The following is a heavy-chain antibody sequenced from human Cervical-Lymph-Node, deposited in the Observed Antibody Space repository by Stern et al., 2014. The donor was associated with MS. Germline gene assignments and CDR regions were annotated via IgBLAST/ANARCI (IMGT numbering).Heavy chain of an antibody. V-gene: IGHV4-31*03. J-gene: IGHJ5*02. CDR1: GGSISSGDFY. D-gene: IGHD2-2*01. Sequence: QVQLVESGPGLLKPSQTLSLTCTVSGGSISSGDFYWNWIRQHPGKGLEWLGYIFYGGSAHYSGSTYYNPSLKSRITISVDTSKNQFSLSLRSVTAADTAVYYCARGIVVVSDGPWSPNWFDPWGQGTVVTVSS. CDR3: ARGIVVVSDGPWSPNWFDP. CDR2: IFYGGSAHYSGST.